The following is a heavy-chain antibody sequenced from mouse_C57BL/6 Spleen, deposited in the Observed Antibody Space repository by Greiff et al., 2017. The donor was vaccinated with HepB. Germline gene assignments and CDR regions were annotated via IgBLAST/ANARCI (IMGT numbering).Heavy chain of an antibody. D-gene: IGHD2-4*01. V-gene: IGHV1-76*01. CDR1: GYTFTDYY. J-gene: IGHJ2*01. CDR2: IYPGSGNT. Sequence: QVQLKESGAELVRPGASVKLSCKASGYTFTDYYINWVKQRPGQGLEWIARIYPGSGNTYYNEKFKGKATLTAEKSSSTAYMQLSSLTSEDSAVYFCARDYEYWGQGTTLTVSS. CDR3: ARDYEY.